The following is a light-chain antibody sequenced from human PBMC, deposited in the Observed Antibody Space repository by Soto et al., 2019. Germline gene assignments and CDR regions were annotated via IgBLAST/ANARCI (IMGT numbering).Light chain of an antibody. V-gene: IGKV3-11*01. Sequence: EIVLTQSPATLSLSPGERATLSCRASQSVSSYLAWFQQKPCQAPRLLIYDKSNRPTGIPARFSGSGSGTDFTLTISSLEPEDFAVYYCQQRSNWLLTFGGGTKVEIK. CDR2: DKS. CDR3: QQRSNWLLT. J-gene: IGKJ4*01. CDR1: QSVSSY.